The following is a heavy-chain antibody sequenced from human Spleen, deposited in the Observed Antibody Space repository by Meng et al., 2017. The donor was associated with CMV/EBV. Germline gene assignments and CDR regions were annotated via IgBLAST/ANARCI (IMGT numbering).Heavy chain of an antibody. D-gene: IGHD1-14*01. Sequence: LSLPCAVYGASLTAYFWSWIRQSPDTGLVWIGDISHRGRTNYSPSLQSRVSISVDTSNRQFSLTVTSVTAADTAVYYCARGRTDFDSWGQGTLVTVSS. J-gene: IGHJ4*02. CDR3: ARGRTDFDS. CDR1: GASLTAYF. CDR2: ISHRGRT. V-gene: IGHV4-34*01.